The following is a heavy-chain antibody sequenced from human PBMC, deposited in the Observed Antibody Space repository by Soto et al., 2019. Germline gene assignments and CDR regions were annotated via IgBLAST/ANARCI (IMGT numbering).Heavy chain of an antibody. CDR1: GFTFSDYA. CDR2: ISASGGIT. Sequence: ELQLLESGGGLVQPGGSLRLSCAASGFTFSDYAMSWVRQAPGKGLEWVSDISASGGITNYADSVKGRFTISRDNSKNTLYLHMNSLRVEDTAIYYCAKAAAGLHLRTELDFWGQGTLVTVSS. J-gene: IGHJ4*02. D-gene: IGHD5-12*01. CDR3: AKAAAGLHLRTELDF. V-gene: IGHV3-23*01.